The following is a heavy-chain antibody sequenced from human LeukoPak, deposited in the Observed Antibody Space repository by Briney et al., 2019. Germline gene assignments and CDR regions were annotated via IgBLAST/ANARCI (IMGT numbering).Heavy chain of an antibody. Sequence: GGSLRLSCAASGFTFSSYAMSWVRQAPGEGLEWVSAISGSGGSTYYADSVKGRFTISRDNSKDTLYLQMNSLRAEDTAVYYCAKGGYYYDSSGYYYGNYWGQGTLVTVSS. CDR2: ISGSGGST. J-gene: IGHJ4*02. CDR3: AKGGYYYDSSGYYYGNY. CDR1: GFTFSSYA. D-gene: IGHD3-22*01. V-gene: IGHV3-23*01.